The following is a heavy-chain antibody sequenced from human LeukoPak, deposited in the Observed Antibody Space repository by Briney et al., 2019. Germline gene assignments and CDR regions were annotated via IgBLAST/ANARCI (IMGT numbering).Heavy chain of an antibody. J-gene: IGHJ4*02. Sequence: PSETLSLTCTVSGGSISSSSYYWGWIRQPPGKGLEWIESIYYSGSTYYNPSLKSRVTISVDTSKNQFSLKLSSVTAADTAVYYCARHGILWFFGYWGQGTLVTVSS. V-gene: IGHV4-39*01. CDR2: IYYSGST. CDR3: ARHGILWFFGY. D-gene: IGHD3-10*01. CDR1: GGSISSSSYY.